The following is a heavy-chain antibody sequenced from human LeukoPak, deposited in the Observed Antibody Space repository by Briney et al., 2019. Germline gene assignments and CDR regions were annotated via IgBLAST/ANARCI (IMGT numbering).Heavy chain of an antibody. V-gene: IGHV4-34*01. Sequence: SETLSLTCAVYGGSFSGYYWSWIRQPPGKGLEWIGEINHSGGTNYNPSLKSRVTISVDTYKNHFSLKLSSLTAADTAVYYCARGRYGSLYWGQGTLVTVSS. CDR3: ARGRYGSLY. D-gene: IGHD3-16*01. CDR2: INHSGGT. CDR1: GGSFSGYY. J-gene: IGHJ4*02.